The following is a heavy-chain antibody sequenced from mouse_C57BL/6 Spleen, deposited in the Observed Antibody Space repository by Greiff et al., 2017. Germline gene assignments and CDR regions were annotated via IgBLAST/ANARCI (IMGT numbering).Heavy chain of an antibody. V-gene: IGHV1-80*01. CDR3: ARDGCGTTVVAGDY. D-gene: IGHD1-1*01. CDR1: GYAFSSYW. J-gene: IGHJ2*01. CDR2: IYPGDGDT. Sequence: QVQLKESGAELVKPGASVKISCKASGYAFSSYWMNWVKQRPGKGLEWIGQIYPGDGDTNYNGKFKGKATLTADKSSSTAYMQLSSLTSEDSAVYVCARDGCGTTVVAGDYWGEGTTLTVYS.